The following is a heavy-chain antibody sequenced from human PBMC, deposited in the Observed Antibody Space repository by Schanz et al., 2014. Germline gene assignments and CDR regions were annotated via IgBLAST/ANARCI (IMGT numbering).Heavy chain of an antibody. CDR2: IRYDGSNN. V-gene: IGHV3-30*02. CDR1: GFTFSSYG. CDR3: ARAPGANASPYYFDY. J-gene: IGHJ4*02. Sequence: QVQLVESGGGVVQPGGSLRLSCAASGFTFSSYGMHWVRQAPGKGLEWVAFIRYDGSNNYYADSVKGRFTISRDNSKNTLYLQMNSLRHDDTAFYYCARAPGANASPYYFDYWGQGSLVTVSS. D-gene: IGHD2-8*01.